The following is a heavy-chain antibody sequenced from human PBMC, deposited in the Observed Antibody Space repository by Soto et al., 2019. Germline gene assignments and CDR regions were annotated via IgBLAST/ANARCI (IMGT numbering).Heavy chain of an antibody. D-gene: IGHD6-6*01. Sequence: GGSLRLSCAASGFTFSSYAMHWVRQTPGKGLEWVAVISYDGSSKYYADSVKGRFTISRDNSKNTLYLQMNSLRAEDTAVYYCARDGVLSIAARAFDYWGQGTLVTVSS. J-gene: IGHJ4*02. CDR1: GFTFSSYA. CDR2: ISYDGSSK. CDR3: ARDGVLSIAARAFDY. V-gene: IGHV3-30-3*01.